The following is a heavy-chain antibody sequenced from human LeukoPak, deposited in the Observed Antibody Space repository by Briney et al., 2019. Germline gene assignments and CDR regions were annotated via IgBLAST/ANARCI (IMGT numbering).Heavy chain of an antibody. V-gene: IGHV4-34*01. CDR2: INHSGST. CDR1: GGSFSGYY. J-gene: IGHJ4*02. D-gene: IGHD1-26*01. CDR3: ARALWELLPRFDY. Sequence: SETLSLTCAVYGGSFSGYYWSWIRQPPGKGLEWIGEINHSGSTNYNPSLKSRVTISVDTSKNQFSLKLSSVTAADTAVYYCARALWELLPRFDYWGQGTLVTVSS.